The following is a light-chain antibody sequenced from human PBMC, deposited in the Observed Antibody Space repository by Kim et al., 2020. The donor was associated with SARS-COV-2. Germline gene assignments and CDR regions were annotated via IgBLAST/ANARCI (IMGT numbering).Light chain of an antibody. Sequence: EIVMTQSPATLSVSPGERATLSCRASQSVSSNLAWYQQKPGQAPRLLIYGTSTRATGIPARFSGSGSRTEFTLTISSLQSEDFAVYYCQQYHNWPLTFGGGTKLEI. CDR2: GTS. CDR1: QSVSSN. J-gene: IGKJ4*01. V-gene: IGKV3D-15*01. CDR3: QQYHNWPLT.